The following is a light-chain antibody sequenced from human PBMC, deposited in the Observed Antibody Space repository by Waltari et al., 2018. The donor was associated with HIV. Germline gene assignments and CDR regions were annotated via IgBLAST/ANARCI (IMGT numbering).Light chain of an antibody. J-gene: IGKJ4*01. CDR2: GPS. CDR3: QQYGRSPLT. V-gene: IGKV3-20*01. CDR1: QSVSSTY. Sequence: EIVLTQSPGTLSLSPGERATLYCRASQSVSSTYLAWYQQKPGQAPRLLIYGPSSSAPGIPDRFSGSGSGTDFTLTISRLEPEDFAVYYCQQYGRSPLTFGGGTKVEIK.